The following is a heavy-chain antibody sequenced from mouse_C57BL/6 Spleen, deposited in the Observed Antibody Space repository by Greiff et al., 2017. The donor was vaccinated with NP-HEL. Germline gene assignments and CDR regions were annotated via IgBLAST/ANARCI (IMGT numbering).Heavy chain of an antibody. CDR2: ISYDGSN. CDR3: ARRADGYPYAMDY. CDR1: GYSITSGYY. D-gene: IGHD2-3*01. V-gene: IGHV3-6*01. Sequence: EVQLQQSGPGLVKPSQSLSLTCSVTGYSITSGYYWNWIRQFPGNKLEWMGYISYDGSNNYNPSLKNRISITRDTSKNQFFLKLNSVTTEDTATYYCARRADGYPYAMDYWGQGTSVTVSS. J-gene: IGHJ4*01.